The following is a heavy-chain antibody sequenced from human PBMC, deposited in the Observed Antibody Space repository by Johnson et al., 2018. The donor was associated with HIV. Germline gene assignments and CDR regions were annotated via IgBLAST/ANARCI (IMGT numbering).Heavy chain of an antibody. CDR2: MWYAGSNK. CDR3: AKVAYSSSYLDAFDI. Sequence: QVQLMESGGGVVQPGRSLRLSCAASGFTFSTYGMHWVRQAPGKGLEWVAVMWYAGSNKYYADSVKGRFTISRDNSKNTLYLQMNSLRAEDTAVYYCAKVAYSSSYLDAFDIWGQGTMVTVSS. CDR1: GFTFSTYG. V-gene: IGHV3-33*06. D-gene: IGHD6-6*01. J-gene: IGHJ3*02.